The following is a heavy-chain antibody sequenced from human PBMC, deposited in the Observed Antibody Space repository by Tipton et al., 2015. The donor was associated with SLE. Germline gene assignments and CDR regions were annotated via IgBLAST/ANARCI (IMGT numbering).Heavy chain of an antibody. CDR2: IYYSGST. CDR1: GGSISSYY. D-gene: IGHD3-22*01. J-gene: IGHJ4*02. V-gene: IGHV4-59*04. CDR3: ARHDFDDNGYYLHYFEY. Sequence: TLSLTCTVSGGSISSYYWSWIRQPPGKGLEWIGSIYYSGSTYYNPSLKSRVFMSIDTSKNQLFLRLRSVTAADTAVYYCARHDFDDNGYYLHYFEYWGQGTLVTVST.